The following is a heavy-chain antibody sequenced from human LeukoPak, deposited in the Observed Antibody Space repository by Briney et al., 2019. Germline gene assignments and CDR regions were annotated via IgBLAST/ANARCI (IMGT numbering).Heavy chain of an antibody. V-gene: IGHV4-34*01. CDR2: INHSGST. CDR1: GGSFSGYY. J-gene: IGHJ4*02. CDR3: ARRGYSLVY. Sequence: SGTLSLTCAVYGGSFSGYYRSWIRQPPGKGLEWIGEINHSGSTNYNPSLKSRVTISVDTSKNQFSLKLSSVTAADTAVYYCARRGYSLVYWGQGTLVTVSS. D-gene: IGHD5-18*01.